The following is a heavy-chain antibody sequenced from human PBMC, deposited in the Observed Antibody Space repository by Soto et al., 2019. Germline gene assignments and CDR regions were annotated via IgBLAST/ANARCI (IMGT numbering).Heavy chain of an antibody. CDR3: ARGRQAAAGSGMDV. D-gene: IGHD6-13*01. J-gene: IGHJ6*02. V-gene: IGHV1-2*04. Sequence: ASVKVYCKTSGYTFTGYYMHWVRQAPGQGLEWMGWINPNSGGTNYAQKFQGWVTMTRDTSISTAYMELSRLRSDDTAVYYCARGRQAAAGSGMDVWGQGITVTVSS. CDR1: GYTFTGYY. CDR2: INPNSGGT.